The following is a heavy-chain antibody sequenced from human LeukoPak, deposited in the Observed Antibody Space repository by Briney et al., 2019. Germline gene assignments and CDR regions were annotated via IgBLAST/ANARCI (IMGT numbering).Heavy chain of an antibody. CDR1: GGSKTTYS. V-gene: IGHV4-4*07. Sequence: SETLPLTFTVCGGSKTTYSWSWIRQPAGRGLEWIGRFYSSGSTDYNPSLKSRVTMSVDTSKNQVSLKLSSVTAADTAIYYCARDFSSKNWFDTWGQGTLVTVSS. J-gene: IGHJ5*02. CDR2: FYSSGST. CDR3: ARDFSSKNWFDT. D-gene: IGHD2/OR15-2a*01.